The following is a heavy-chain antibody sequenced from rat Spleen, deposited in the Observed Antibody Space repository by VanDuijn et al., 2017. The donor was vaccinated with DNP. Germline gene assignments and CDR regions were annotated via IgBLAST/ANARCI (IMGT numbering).Heavy chain of an antibody. Sequence: EVQLVESGGGLVQPGRSLKLSCAASGFTFSNYGMHWIRQAPKKGLEWVATISYDGLTTYYRDSVRGRFTISRDNAKSTLYLQMASLKSEDTATYYCARIDGGFAYWGQGTLVTVSS. V-gene: IGHV5-29*01. CDR1: GFTFSNYG. CDR3: ARIDGGFAY. J-gene: IGHJ3*01. CDR2: ISYDGLTT. D-gene: IGHD4-1*01.